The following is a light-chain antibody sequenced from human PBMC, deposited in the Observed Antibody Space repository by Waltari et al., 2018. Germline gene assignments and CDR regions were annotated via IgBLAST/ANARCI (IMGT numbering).Light chain of an antibody. V-gene: IGKV1-8*01. J-gene: IGKJ1*01. CDR3: QQYYSYQWT. CDR1: QGISSY. Sequence: AIRITQSPSSLSASTGDRVTITCRASQGISSYLAWYQQKPGKAPKLLIYAASTLQSGVPSRFSGSGSGTDFTLTISCLQSEDFVTYYCQQYYSYQWTFGQGTKVEIK. CDR2: AAS.